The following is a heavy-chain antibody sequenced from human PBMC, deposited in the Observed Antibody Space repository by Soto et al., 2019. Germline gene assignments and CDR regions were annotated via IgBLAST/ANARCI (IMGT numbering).Heavy chain of an antibody. CDR2: IYWDDDK. Sequence: QITLKESGPTLVKPTQTLTLTCTFSGFSFYTTGVGVGWIRQPPGKALEWLALIYWDDDKHYNPSLKSRLTLTKDTSRNQVVLTMANMDPVDTATYYCAHSRVVVTTTPPRYFDLWGRGTLVTVSS. CDR3: AHSRVVVTTTPPRYFDL. V-gene: IGHV2-5*02. J-gene: IGHJ2*01. CDR1: GFSFYTTGVG. D-gene: IGHD2-21*02.